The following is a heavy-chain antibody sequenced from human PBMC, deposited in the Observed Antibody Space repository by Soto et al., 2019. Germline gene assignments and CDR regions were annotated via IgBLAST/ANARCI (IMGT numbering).Heavy chain of an antibody. CDR3: AAGYSSTYSYYYGMDA. J-gene: IGHJ6*02. V-gene: IGHV1-58*01. CDR1: GFTFTSSA. D-gene: IGHD6-13*01. Sequence: SVKVSCKASGFTFTSSAVQWVRQARGQRLEWIGWIVVGSGNTNYAQKFQERVTITRDMSTSAAYMELSSLRSEDTAVYYCAAGYSSTYSYYYGMDAWGQGTTVTVS. CDR2: IVVGSGNT.